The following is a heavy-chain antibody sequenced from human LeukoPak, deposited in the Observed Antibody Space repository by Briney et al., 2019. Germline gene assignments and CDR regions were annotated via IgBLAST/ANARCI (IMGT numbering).Heavy chain of an antibody. CDR2: ISGSGGTT. D-gene: IGHD6-19*01. CDR3: AKEDGGSGWYEPVEY. Sequence: PGGSLRLFCAASGFTFNGYAMSWVRQVPGKGLEWVSTISGSGGTTYYADSLKGRFTISRDNSKNMLFLQMNSLRAEDTAIYYCAKEDGGSGWYEPVEYWGQGTLVTVSS. J-gene: IGHJ4*02. V-gene: IGHV3-23*01. CDR1: GFTFNGYA.